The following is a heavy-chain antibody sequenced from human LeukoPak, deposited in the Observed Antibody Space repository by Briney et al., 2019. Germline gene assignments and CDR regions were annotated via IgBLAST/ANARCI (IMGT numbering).Heavy chain of an antibody. Sequence: GGSLRLSCAASGFTFSSYGMHWVRQAPGKGLEWVSGINWNGGSTGYADSVKGRFTISRDNAKNSLYLQMNSLRAEDTALYYCARGDYYGSGSSGGDYWGQGTLVTVSS. D-gene: IGHD3-10*01. CDR2: INWNGGST. CDR1: GFTFSSYG. CDR3: ARGDYYGSGSSGGDY. J-gene: IGHJ4*02. V-gene: IGHV3-20*04.